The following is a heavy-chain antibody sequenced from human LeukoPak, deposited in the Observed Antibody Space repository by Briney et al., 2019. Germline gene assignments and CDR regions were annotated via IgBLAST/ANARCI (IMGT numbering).Heavy chain of an antibody. Sequence: SETLSLTCTVSGGSISSYYWSWIRQPPGKGLEWIGYIYYSGSTNYNPSPKSRATISVDTSKSQFSLKLSSVTAADTAVHYCAREALEGWFDPWGQGTLVTVSS. CDR3: AREALEGWFDP. V-gene: IGHV4-59*01. J-gene: IGHJ5*02. CDR1: GGSISSYY. D-gene: IGHD1-1*01. CDR2: IYYSGST.